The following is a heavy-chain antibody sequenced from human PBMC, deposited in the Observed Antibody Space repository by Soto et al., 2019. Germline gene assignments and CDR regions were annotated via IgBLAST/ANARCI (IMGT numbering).Heavy chain of an antibody. V-gene: IGHV3-11*01. J-gene: IGHJ6*03. CDR3: ARIPLAPREIVVVPAASYYYYYYMDV. CDR2: ISSSGSTI. Sequence: QVQLVESGGGLVKPGGSLRLSCAASGFTFSDYYMSWIRQAPGKGLEWVSYISSSGSTIYYADSVKGRFTISRDNAKNSLYLQMNSLRSEDTAVYYCARIPLAPREIVVVPAASYYYYYYMDVWGKGTTVTVSS. D-gene: IGHD2-2*01. CDR1: GFTFSDYY.